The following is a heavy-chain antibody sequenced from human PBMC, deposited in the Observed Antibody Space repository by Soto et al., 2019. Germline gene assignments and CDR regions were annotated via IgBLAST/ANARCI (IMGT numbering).Heavy chain of an antibody. J-gene: IGHJ4*02. CDR1: GGSISSYY. V-gene: IGHV4-59*01. CDR3: ARADYSSSYAFDY. CDR2: IYYSGST. Sequence: PSETLSLTCTVSGGSISSYYWSWIRQPPGKGLEWIGYIYYSGSTNYNPSLKSRVTISVDTSKNQFSLKLSSVTAADTAVYYCARADYSSSYAFDYWGQGTLVTVSS. D-gene: IGHD6-6*01.